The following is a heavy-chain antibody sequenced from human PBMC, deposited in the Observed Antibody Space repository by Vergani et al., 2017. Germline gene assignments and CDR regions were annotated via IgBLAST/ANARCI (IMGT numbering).Heavy chain of an antibody. CDR2: IYTGESDI. CDR1: GYSFTTYW. Sequence: EVQLVQSDTEVKKPGESLKISCKASGYSFTTYWIGWVRQMPGKGLAWMGIIYTGESDIRYSPSFQGQVTISADKSISTAYLQWCSLKASDTAMYDCARLRIAVQQPSDYWGQGTLVTVSS. D-gene: IGHD6-19*01. J-gene: IGHJ4*02. V-gene: IGHV5-51*01. CDR3: ARLRIAVQQPSDY.